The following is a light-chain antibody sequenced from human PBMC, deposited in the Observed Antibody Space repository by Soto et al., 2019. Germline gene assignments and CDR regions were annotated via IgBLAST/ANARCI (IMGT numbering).Light chain of an antibody. J-gene: IGKJ4*01. CDR2: GAS. Sequence: EIVMTQSPATLAVSPGARATLSCRSSQSVSSNLAWYQQKPGQAPRLLIYGASTRATGITARFSGSGSGTEFTLTISSLQSEDFAVYYCQQYNNWPPLTFGGGTKVEI. CDR1: QSVSSN. CDR3: QQYNNWPPLT. V-gene: IGKV3-15*01.